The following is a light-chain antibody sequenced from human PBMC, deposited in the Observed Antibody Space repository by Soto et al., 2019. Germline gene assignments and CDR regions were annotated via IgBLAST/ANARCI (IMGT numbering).Light chain of an antibody. V-gene: IGLV2-14*01. CDR2: EVT. J-gene: IGLJ2*01. Sequence: QSVLTQPASVSGSPGQSITISCTGTNNDVGAYPYVSWYQQHPGTAPKLIIYEVTNRPSGISDRFSGSKSGNTASLTISGLQAEDESDYYCSSFAISGTTVIFGGGTKVTVL. CDR3: SSFAISGTTVI. CDR1: NNDVGAYPY.